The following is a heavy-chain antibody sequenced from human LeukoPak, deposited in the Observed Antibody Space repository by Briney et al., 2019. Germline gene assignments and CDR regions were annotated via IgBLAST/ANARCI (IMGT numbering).Heavy chain of an antibody. Sequence: PGGSLRLSCAVSGFAFIDAWLNWVRQAPGKGLEWVGRIKSKTDGGTTDYAAPVRGRFTISRDDSKNTLYLQMNSLKTEDTAVYYCTTLEIYHDSDYWGQGTLVTVSS. CDR2: IKSKTDGGTT. D-gene: IGHD3-16*01. V-gene: IGHV3-15*01. J-gene: IGHJ4*02. CDR1: GFAFIDAW. CDR3: TTLEIYHDSDY.